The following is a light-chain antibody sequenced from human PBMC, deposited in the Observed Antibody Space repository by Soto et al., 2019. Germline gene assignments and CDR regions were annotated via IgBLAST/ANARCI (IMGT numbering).Light chain of an antibody. CDR1: QXXSNY. V-gene: IGKV1-9*01. Sequence: DIQLTQSPSFLSASVGDRVTITCRASQXXSNYLAWYQQKPGTAPKLLIYAASTLQSGVPSRFSGSGSGTEFTLTISSLQPXDFATYXXXQFNSYPLTFGGGTKVEIK. CDR2: AAS. J-gene: IGKJ4*01. CDR3: XQFNSYPLT.